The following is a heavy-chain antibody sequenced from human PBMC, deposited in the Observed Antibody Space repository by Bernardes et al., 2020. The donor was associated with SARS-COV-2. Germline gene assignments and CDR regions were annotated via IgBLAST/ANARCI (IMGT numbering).Heavy chain of an antibody. CDR1: GFTFRNYG. J-gene: IGHJ4*02. CDR3: YVSGSGVWGY. D-gene: IGHD3-10*01. V-gene: IGHV3-23*01. Sequence: GGSLRLSCATSGFTFRNYGMSWVRQAPGKGLECVSTILRDDITTFYADSVKGRFTIARDNSQNTLYLQMNSLRVEDTAVYYCYVSGSGVWGYWGQGTLVTVSS. CDR2: ILRDDITT.